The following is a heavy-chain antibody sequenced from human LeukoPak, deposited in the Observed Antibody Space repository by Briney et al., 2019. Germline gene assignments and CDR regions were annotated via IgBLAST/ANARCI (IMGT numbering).Heavy chain of an antibody. D-gene: IGHD3-10*01. CDR1: GFTFNDYY. J-gene: IGHJ5*02. Sequence: GGSLRLSCAGSGFTFNDYYMSWIRQAPGKGLEWVSYISSSGSTIYYADSVKGRFTISRDNAKNTLYLQMNSLRAEDTAVYYCAKDGVIYYYGSGSYYPRWFDPWGQGTLVTVSS. CDR3: AKDGVIYYYGSGSYYPRWFDP. CDR2: ISSSGSTI. V-gene: IGHV3-11*01.